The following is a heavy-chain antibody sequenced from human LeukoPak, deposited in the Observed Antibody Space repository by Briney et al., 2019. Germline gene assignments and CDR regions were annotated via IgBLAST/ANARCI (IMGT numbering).Heavy chain of an antibody. CDR2: IYYSGST. D-gene: IGHD6-13*01. Sequence: PSETLSLTCTVSGGSISSYYWSWIRQPPGKGLEWIGYIYYSGSTNYNPSLKSRVTISVDTSKNQFSLKLSSVTAADTAVYYCARGPKRQLVRRPIFFDYWGQGTLVTVSS. CDR1: GGSISSYY. CDR3: ARGPKRQLVRRPIFFDY. J-gene: IGHJ4*02. V-gene: IGHV4-59*01.